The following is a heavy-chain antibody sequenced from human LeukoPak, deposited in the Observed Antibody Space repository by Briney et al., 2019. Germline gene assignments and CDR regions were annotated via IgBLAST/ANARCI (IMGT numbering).Heavy chain of an antibody. D-gene: IGHD4-11*01. CDR1: GFTFSSYA. Sequence: PGGSLRLSCAASGFTFSSYAMHWVRQAPGQGLEWMGIISPSGGSTTYAQKFQGRVTMTRDTSTNTVYMELSSLRSDDTAVYYCARDLQGSSTFDYWGQGTLVTVSS. J-gene: IGHJ4*02. V-gene: IGHV1-46*01. CDR3: ARDLQGSSTFDY. CDR2: ISPSGGST.